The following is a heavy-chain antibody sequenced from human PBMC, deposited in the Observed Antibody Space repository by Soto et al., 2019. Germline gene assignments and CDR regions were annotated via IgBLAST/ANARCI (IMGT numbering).Heavy chain of an antibody. Sequence: EVPLVESGGGLVKPGGSLRRSCKASGFNVNPYWKTWVGQAPGNRLEWVASIKHDGSDSWYVDSVEGRFIASRDNAKNSLFMQMHSLRAEDTAVNYCARGLGFDFDPWGPGNL. CDR2: IKHDGSDS. V-gene: IGHV3-7*01. CDR3: ARGLGFDFDP. CDR1: GFNVNPYW. J-gene: IGHJ5*02. D-gene: IGHD3-9*01.